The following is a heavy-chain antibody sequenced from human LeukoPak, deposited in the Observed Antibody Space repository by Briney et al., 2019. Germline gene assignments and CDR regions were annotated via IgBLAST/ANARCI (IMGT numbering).Heavy chain of an antibody. V-gene: IGHV1-2*02. CDR1: GYTFTGYY. J-gene: IGHJ4*02. D-gene: IGHD6-19*01. CDR3: AREGGIAVAGTFDY. CDR2: INPNSGGT. Sequence: ASVKVSCKASGYTFTGYYMHWVRQAPGQGLEWMGWINPNSGGTNYAQKFQGRVTMTRDTSTSTVYMELSSLRSEDTAVYYCAREGGIAVAGTFDYWGQGTLVTVSS.